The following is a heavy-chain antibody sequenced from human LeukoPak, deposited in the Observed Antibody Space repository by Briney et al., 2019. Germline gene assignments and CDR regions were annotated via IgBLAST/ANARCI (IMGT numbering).Heavy chain of an antibody. CDR2: ISGSGGST. J-gene: IGHJ3*02. CDR3: AKGATGGYSYGYVAFDI. CDR1: GFTFSIYA. Sequence: AGGSLRLSCAASGFTFSIYAMSWVRQAPGKGLEWVSAISGSGGSTYYADSVKGRFTISSDNSKNTLYLQMNSLRAEDTAVYYCAKGATGGYSYGYVAFDIWGQGTMVTVFS. V-gene: IGHV3-23*01. D-gene: IGHD5-18*01.